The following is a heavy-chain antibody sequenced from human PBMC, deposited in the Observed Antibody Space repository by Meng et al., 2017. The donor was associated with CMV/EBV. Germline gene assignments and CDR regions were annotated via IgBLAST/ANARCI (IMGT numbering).Heavy chain of an antibody. Sequence: GGSLRLSCAASGFTFSSYWMSWVRQAPGKGLEWVANIKQDGSEKYYADSVKGRFTISRDNSKNTLYLQMNSLRAEDTAVYYCAGSQYEYFQHWGQGTLVTVSS. V-gene: IGHV3-7*01. J-gene: IGHJ1*01. CDR2: IKQDGSEK. CDR3: AGSQYEYFQH. CDR1: GFTFSSYW.